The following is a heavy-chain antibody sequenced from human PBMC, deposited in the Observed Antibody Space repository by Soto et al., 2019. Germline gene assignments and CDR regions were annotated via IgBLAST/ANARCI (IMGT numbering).Heavy chain of an antibody. Sequence: DSVRVSCKASGYTFTSYAMHWVRQAPGQRLEWMGWINAGNGNTKYSQKFQGRVTITRDTSASTAYMELSSLRSEDTAVYYCARVYPVLSSDYYYGMDVWGQGTTVTVSS. CDR3: ARVYPVLSSDYYYGMDV. D-gene: IGHD3-16*02. CDR2: INAGNGNT. J-gene: IGHJ6*02. CDR1: GYTFTSYA. V-gene: IGHV1-3*01.